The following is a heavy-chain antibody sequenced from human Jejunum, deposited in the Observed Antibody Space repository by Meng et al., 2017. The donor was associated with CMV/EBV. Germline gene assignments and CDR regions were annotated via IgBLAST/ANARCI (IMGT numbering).Heavy chain of an antibody. CDR2: IYHTGST. Sequence: SNWWSWVRQHPGKGLQWIGEIYHTGSTNDNPSLRSRVTMSVDQSKNQFSLKLYSVTAADTAVYYCARARGNQQGISYYYYGMDVWGQGTTVTVSS. CDR1: SNW. J-gene: IGHJ6*02. V-gene: IGHV4-4*02. CDR3: ARARGNQQGISYYYYGMDV. D-gene: IGHD7-27*01.